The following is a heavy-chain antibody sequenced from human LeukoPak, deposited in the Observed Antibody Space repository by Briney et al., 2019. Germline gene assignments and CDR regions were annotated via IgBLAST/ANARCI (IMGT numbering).Heavy chain of an antibody. CDR3: ARSGTLYGDPLWAYDL. CDR2: ISSSSNYI. CDR1: GFTFSSYS. V-gene: IGHV3-21*06. D-gene: IGHD4-17*01. Sequence: GGSLRVSCAASGFTFSSYSMNWVRQAPGKGLEWVSSISSSSNYIHYADSVKGRFTISRDNAKNSLYLQMNSLRAEDTAVYYCARSGTLYGDPLWAYDLWGRGTLVTASS. J-gene: IGHJ2*01.